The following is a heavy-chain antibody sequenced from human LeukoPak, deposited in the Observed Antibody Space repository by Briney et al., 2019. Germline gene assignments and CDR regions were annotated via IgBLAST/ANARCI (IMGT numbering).Heavy chain of an antibody. Sequence: PGGSPRLSRADPGFTPSSYWMHWVRPAPGKRLVWVSRINRVGSGTTYADSLKGRFTDSRDSAKNTRYLQMNSLRAEDKAVYYCAREPPEGLWFGGFDYWGQGTLVTVSS. J-gene: IGHJ4*02. CDR1: GFTPSSYW. V-gene: IGHV3-74*01. D-gene: IGHD3-10*01. CDR3: AREPPEGLWFGGFDY. CDR2: INRVGSGT.